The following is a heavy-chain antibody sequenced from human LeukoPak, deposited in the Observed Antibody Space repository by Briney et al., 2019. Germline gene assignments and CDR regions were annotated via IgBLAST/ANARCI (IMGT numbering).Heavy chain of an antibody. J-gene: IGHJ4*02. CDR3: AKLHGDFLPAHY. D-gene: IGHD4-17*01. Sequence: PGRSLRLSCAASGFTFSSYAMHWVRQAPGKGLEWVAVISYDGSNKYYADSVKGRFTISRDNSKNTLYLQMNTLRVEDTALYYCAKLHGDFLPAHYWGQGTLVTVSS. CDR2: ISYDGSNK. CDR1: GFTFSSYA. V-gene: IGHV3-30*04.